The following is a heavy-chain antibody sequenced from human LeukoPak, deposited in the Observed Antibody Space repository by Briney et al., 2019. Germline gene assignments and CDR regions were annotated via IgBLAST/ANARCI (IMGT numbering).Heavy chain of an antibody. V-gene: IGHV4-30-2*01. D-gene: IGHD3-10*01. Sequence: SQTLSLTCAVSGGSISSGGYSWSWIRQPPGKGLEWIGYIYHSGSTYYNPSLKSRVTISVDRSKNQFSLKLSSVTAADTAVYYWSRTSMVRGVIRPWGQGTLVTVSS. CDR1: GGSISSGGYS. CDR2: IYHSGST. J-gene: IGHJ4*02. CDR3: SRTSMVRGVIRP.